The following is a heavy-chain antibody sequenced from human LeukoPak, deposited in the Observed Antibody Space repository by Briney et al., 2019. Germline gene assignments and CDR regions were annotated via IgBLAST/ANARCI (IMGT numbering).Heavy chain of an antibody. CDR2: ISWNSGSI. J-gene: IGHJ6*04. V-gene: IGHV3-9*01. D-gene: IGHD2-15*01. CDR3: AKGSGSWFAPMDV. Sequence: PGRSLRLSCAASGFTFDDYAMHWVRQAPGKGLEWVSGISWNSGSIGYADSVKGRFTISRDNAKNSLYLQMNSLRAEDTALYYCAKGSGSWFAPMDVWGKGTTVTVSS. CDR1: GFTFDDYA.